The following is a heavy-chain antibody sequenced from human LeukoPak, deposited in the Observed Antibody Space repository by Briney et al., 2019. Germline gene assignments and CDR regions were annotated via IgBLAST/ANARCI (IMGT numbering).Heavy chain of an antibody. CDR1: GGSFSGYY. CDR3: ARGGGSSWQLDS. Sequence: PSETLSLTCAVYGGSFSGYYWSWIRQPPGKGLEWIGEINHSGSTNYNPSLKSRVTISVDTSKNQFSLDLNSVTAADTAVYFCARGGGSSWQLDSWGQGTLVTVSS. J-gene: IGHJ4*02. CDR2: INHSGST. D-gene: IGHD6-13*01. V-gene: IGHV4-34*01.